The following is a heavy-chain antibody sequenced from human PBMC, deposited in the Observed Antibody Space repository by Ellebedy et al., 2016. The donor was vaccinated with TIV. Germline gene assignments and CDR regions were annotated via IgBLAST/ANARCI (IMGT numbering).Heavy chain of an antibody. CDR1: GFTFSSYA. D-gene: IGHD6-19*01. Sequence: GGSLRLXXAASGFTFSSYAMHWVRQAPGKGLEWVAVISYDGSNKYYADSVKGRFTISRDNSKNTLYLQMNSLRAEDTAVYYCARDTYKSGWRGDNYGMDVWGQGTTVTVSS. CDR2: ISYDGSNK. J-gene: IGHJ6*02. V-gene: IGHV3-30*14. CDR3: ARDTYKSGWRGDNYGMDV.